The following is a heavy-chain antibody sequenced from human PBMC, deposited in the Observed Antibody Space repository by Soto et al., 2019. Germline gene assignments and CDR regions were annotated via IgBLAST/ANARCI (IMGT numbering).Heavy chain of an antibody. CDR3: TRLGDGYNPDFDY. D-gene: IGHD5-12*01. Sequence: GGSLRLSCAASGFTFSGSAMHWVRQASGKGLEWVGRIRSKANSYATAYAASVKGRFTISRDDSKNTAYLQMNSLKTEDTAVYYCTRLGDGYNPDFDYWGQGTLVTVSS. J-gene: IGHJ4*02. V-gene: IGHV3-73*01. CDR1: GFTFSGSA. CDR2: IRSKANSYAT.